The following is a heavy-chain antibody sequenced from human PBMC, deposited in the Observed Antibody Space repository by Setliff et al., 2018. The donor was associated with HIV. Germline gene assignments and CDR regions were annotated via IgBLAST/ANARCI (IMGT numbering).Heavy chain of an antibody. D-gene: IGHD1-26*01. V-gene: IGHV3-48*03. J-gene: IGHJ4*02. CDR2: ISSSGSTI. CDR1: GFTFSNYE. Sequence: GGSLRLSCAASGFTFSNYEMNWVRQAPGKGLEWLSYISSSGSTIYYADSVKGRFTVSRDNAKNSLYLQMNSLRAEDTAVYYCAKDRSGSYSFARDWGQGTLVTVSS. CDR3: AKDRSGSYSFARD.